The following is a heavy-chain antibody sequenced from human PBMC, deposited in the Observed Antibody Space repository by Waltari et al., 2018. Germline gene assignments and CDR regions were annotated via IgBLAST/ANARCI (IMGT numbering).Heavy chain of an antibody. CDR2: IYTTGST. D-gene: IGHD1-26*01. V-gene: IGHV4-61*02. CDR3: ARGLGTTNFDV. J-gene: IGHJ4*02. Sequence: QVQLQESGPGLVKPSQTLSLTCAISGDSMSSANYYWSWIRQPAGKGLEWIGRIYTTGSTNYNPSLKRRVTISIDTSKSQFSLNLDSVTAADTAVYYCARGLGTTNFDVWGQGTLVTASS. CDR1: GDSMSSANYY.